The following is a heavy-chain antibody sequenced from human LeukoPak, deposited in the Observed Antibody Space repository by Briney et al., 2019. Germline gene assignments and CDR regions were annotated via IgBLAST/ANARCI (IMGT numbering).Heavy chain of an antibody. CDR3: ARDVYGSGSYD. V-gene: IGHV4-59*01. J-gene: IGHJ4*02. CDR2: IYYSGST. D-gene: IGHD3-10*01. CDR1: GGSISSYY. Sequence: PSETLSLTWTVSGGSISSYYWSWIRQPPGKGLEWIGYIYYSGSTNYNPSLKSRVTISVDTSKNQFSLKLSSVTAADTAVYYCARDVYGSGSYDWGQGTLVTVSS.